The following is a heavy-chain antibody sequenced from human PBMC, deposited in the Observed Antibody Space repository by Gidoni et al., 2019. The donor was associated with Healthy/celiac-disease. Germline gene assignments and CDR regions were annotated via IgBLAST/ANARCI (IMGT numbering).Heavy chain of an antibody. CDR3: ARDLGYGDSDVYYYYGMDV. J-gene: IGHJ6*02. V-gene: IGHV3-33*01. D-gene: IGHD4-17*01. Sequence: QVQLVESGGGVVQPGRSLRLSCAASGFTFSSYGMHWVRQAPGKGLEWVAVLWYDGSNNYYAASVKGRFTISRDNSKITLYLQMNSLSAEDTAVYYCARDLGYGDSDVYYYYGMDVWGQGTTVTVSS. CDR1: GFTFSSYG. CDR2: LWYDGSNN.